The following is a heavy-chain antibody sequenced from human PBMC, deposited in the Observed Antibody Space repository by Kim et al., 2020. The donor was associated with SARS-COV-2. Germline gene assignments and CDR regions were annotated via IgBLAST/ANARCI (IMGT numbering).Heavy chain of an antibody. CDR3: ASGVDTIFGVVIISYMDV. J-gene: IGHJ6*03. V-gene: IGHV3-66*01. D-gene: IGHD3-3*01. Sequence: KGRFTISRDNSKNTLYLQMNSLGAEDTAVYYCASGVDTIFGVVIISYMDVWGKGTTVTVSS.